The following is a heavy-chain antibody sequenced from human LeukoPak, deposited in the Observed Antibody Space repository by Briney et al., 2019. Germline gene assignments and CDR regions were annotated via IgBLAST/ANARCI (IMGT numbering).Heavy chain of an antibody. V-gene: IGHV3-53*01. CDR2: IYSGGST. J-gene: IGHJ6*02. D-gene: IGHD3-10*01. CDR3: AREPGLLWFGDLRLGYYGMDV. CDR1: GFTVSSNY. Sequence: PGGSLRLSCAASGFTVSSNYMSWVRQAPGKGLEWVSVIYSGGSTYYADSVKGRFTISRDNSKNTLYLQMNSLRAEDTAVYYCAREPGLLWFGDLRLGYYGMDVWGQGTTVTVSS.